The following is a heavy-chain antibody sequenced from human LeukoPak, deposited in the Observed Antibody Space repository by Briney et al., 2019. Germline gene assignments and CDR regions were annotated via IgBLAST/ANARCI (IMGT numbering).Heavy chain of an antibody. V-gene: IGHV3-23*01. CDR3: AKDPNGDYIGATWFDP. D-gene: IGHD4-17*01. Sequence: RGSLRLSCAASGFTFSNYAMSWVRQAPGKGLEWVSGITDSGGHTLYADSVRGRFTISRDNSKNTLYLQMNSLRADDTAVYYCAKDPNGDYIGATWFDPWGQGTLVTVSS. CDR2: ITDSGGHT. J-gene: IGHJ5*02. CDR1: GFTFSNYA.